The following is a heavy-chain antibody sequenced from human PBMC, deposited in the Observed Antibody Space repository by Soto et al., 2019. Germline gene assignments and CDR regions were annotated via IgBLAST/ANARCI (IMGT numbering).Heavy chain of an antibody. Sequence: SSETLSLTCTVSGASITVGGYSWIWIRQTPGKGLEWIGYINHLETTFYNPSFESRLTLSIDRAKNQFSLKLHSMSAADRAVYFCARGGGSDSFDFWGQGMLVTVSA. CDR1: GASITVGGYS. J-gene: IGHJ4*02. CDR3: ARGGGSDSFDF. CDR2: INHLETT. D-gene: IGHD1-26*01. V-gene: IGHV4-30-2*01.